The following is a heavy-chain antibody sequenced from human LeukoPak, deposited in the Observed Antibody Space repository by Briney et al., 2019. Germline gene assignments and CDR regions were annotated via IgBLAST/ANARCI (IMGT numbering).Heavy chain of an antibody. CDR3: ARGAPSHIDV. V-gene: IGHV4-30-4*08. CDR2: IYYSGST. Sequence: SETLSLTCTVSGGSISSGDYYWSWVRQPPGKGLEWIGYIYYSGSTYYNPSLKSRVTISVDTSKNQFPLKLSSVTAADTAVYYCARGAPSHIDVWGKGTTVTVSS. CDR1: GGSISSGDYY. J-gene: IGHJ6*03.